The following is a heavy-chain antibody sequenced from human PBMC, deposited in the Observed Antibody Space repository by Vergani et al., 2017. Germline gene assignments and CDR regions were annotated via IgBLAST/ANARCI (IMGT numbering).Heavy chain of an antibody. Sequence: QVQLVQSGAEVKKPGASVKVSCKASGYTFTSYGISWVRQAPGQGLEWMGWINTNTGNPTYAQGFTGRFVFSLDTSVSTAYLQISSLKAEDTAVYYCAREYRPGGGRRGALDYWGQGTLVTVSS. CDR1: GYTFTSYG. CDR2: INTNTGNP. CDR3: AREYRPGGGRRGALDY. D-gene: IGHD3-16*01. V-gene: IGHV7-4-1*02. J-gene: IGHJ4*02.